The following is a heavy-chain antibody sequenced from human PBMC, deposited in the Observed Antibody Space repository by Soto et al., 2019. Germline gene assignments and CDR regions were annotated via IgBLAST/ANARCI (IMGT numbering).Heavy chain of an antibody. Sequence: SETLSLTCAVYGGSFIGYYCIFIRHPPFKWREWIVEINHSGSTNYNPSLKSRVTISVDTPKNQFSLKLSSVTAADTAVYYCARVRYSYGSWEPLFGPFDYWGQGTLVTVSS. CDR1: GGSFIGYY. D-gene: IGHD5-18*01. CDR3: ARVRYSYGSWEPLFGPFDY. CDR2: INHSGST. J-gene: IGHJ4*02. V-gene: IGHV4-34*01.